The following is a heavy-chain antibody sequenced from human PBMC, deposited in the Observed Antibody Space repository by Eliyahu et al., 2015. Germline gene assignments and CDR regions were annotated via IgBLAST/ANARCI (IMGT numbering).Heavy chain of an antibody. CDR1: GFTFRTYT. V-gene: IGHV3-21*01. CDR2: ITSGSSFI. Sequence: EVQLVESGGGLVKPGGSLRLSCAASGFTFRTYTITWVRQAPGKGXQWVSSITSGSSFIYFADAVKGRFSISRDNDRNSLYLQMHSLTAEDTAVYYCARGDYYDREEGIQHWGQGTLVTVSS. CDR3: ARGDYYDREEGIQH. J-gene: IGHJ1*01. D-gene: IGHD3-22*01.